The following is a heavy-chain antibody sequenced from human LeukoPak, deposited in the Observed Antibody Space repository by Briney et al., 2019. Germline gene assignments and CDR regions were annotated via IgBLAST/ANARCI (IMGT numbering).Heavy chain of an antibody. Sequence: ASVKVSCKASGYTFTGNYMHWVRQAPGQGLEWMGRINPNSGGTNYAQKFQGRVTMTRDTSISTAYMELSRLRSDDTAVYYCARGRYYYDSSGSKRNRGGGYYFDYWGQGTLVTVSS. CDR3: ARGRYYYDSSGSKRNRGGGYYFDY. CDR2: INPNSGGT. D-gene: IGHD3-22*01. J-gene: IGHJ4*02. CDR1: GYTFTGNY. V-gene: IGHV1-2*06.